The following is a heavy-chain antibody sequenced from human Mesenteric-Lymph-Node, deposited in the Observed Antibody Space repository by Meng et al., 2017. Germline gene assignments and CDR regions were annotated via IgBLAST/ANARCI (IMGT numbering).Heavy chain of an antibody. V-gene: IGHV4-59*01. J-gene: IGHJ4*02. CDR2: IYYSGST. Sequence: GSLRLSCTVSGGSISSYYWSWIRQPPGKGLEWIGYIYYSGSTNYNPSLKSRVAISVDTSKNQFSLKLSSVTAADTAVYYCARGDYDLDYWGQGTLVTVSS. CDR1: GGSISSYY. D-gene: IGHD4-17*01. CDR3: ARGDYDLDY.